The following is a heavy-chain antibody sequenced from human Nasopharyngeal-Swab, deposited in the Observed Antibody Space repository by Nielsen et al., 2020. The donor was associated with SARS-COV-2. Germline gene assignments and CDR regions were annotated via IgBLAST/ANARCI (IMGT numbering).Heavy chain of an antibody. J-gene: IGHJ4*02. D-gene: IGHD6-13*01. CDR2: IIPILGIA. CDR3: AFGYSSSWYSDY. CDR1: VGTFSSYA. V-gene: IGHV1-69*04. Sequence: SVKVSCKASVGTFSSYAISWVRQAPGQGLEWMGRIIPILGIANYAQKFQGRVTITADKSTSTAYMELSSLRSEDTAVYYCAFGYSSSWYSDYWGQGTLVTVSS.